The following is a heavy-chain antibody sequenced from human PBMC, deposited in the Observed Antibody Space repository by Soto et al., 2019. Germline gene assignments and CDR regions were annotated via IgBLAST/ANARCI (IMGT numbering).Heavy chain of an antibody. V-gene: IGHV3-30*18. J-gene: IGHJ4*02. CDR2: ISYDGSNK. CDR1: GFTFSSYG. CDR3: AKDDHYDFWSGYFDY. Sequence: QVQLVESGGGVVQPGRSLRLSCAASGFTFSSYGMHWVRQAPRKGLEWVAVISYDGSNKYYADSVKGRFTISRDNSKNTLYLQMNSLRAEDTAVYYCAKDDHYDFWSGYFDYWGQGTLVTVSS. D-gene: IGHD3-3*01.